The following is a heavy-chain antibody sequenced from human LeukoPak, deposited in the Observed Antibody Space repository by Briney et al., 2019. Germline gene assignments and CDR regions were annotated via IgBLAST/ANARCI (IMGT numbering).Heavy chain of an antibody. CDR3: ARPDPYIGSYFFNY. V-gene: IGHV5-51*01. CDR2: IYPGDSDT. Sequence: PGESLKISCKGSGYSFTRYWIGWVRQMPGKGLEWMGIIYPGDSDTRYSPSFQGQVTISADRSISTAYLQWSSLKASDSAMYYCARPDPYIGSYFFNYWGQGTLVTVSS. D-gene: IGHD1-26*01. J-gene: IGHJ4*02. CDR1: GYSFTRYW.